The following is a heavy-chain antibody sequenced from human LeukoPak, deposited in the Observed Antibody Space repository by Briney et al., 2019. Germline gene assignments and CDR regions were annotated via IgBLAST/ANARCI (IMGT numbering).Heavy chain of an antibody. D-gene: IGHD6-6*01. V-gene: IGHV4-59*01. CDR3: ARDMIAARRGGGYYYYGMDV. J-gene: IGHJ6*02. Sequence: PSETLSLTCTVSGGSISSYYWSWIRQPPGKGLEWIGYIYYSGSTNYNPSLKSRVTISVDTSKNQFSLKLSSLTAADTAVVYCARDMIAARRGGGYYYYGMDVWGQGTTVTVSS. CDR2: IYYSGST. CDR1: GGSISSYY.